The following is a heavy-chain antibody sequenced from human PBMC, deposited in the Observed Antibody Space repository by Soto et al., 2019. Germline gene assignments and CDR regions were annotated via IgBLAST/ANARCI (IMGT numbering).Heavy chain of an antibody. Sequence: EVQLVPSGAEVKKPGESLKISCKGSGYSFTSYWIGWVRQMPGKGLEWMGIIYPGDSDTRYSPSFQGQVTISADKSISTAYLQWSSLKASDTAMYYCARRDDSSGYFLSAFDIWGQGTMVTVSS. D-gene: IGHD3-22*01. CDR1: GYSFTSYW. CDR2: IYPGDSDT. CDR3: ARRDDSSGYFLSAFDI. J-gene: IGHJ3*02. V-gene: IGHV5-51*01.